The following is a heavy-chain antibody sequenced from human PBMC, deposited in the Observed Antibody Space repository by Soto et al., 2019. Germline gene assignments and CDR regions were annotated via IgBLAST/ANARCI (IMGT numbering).Heavy chain of an antibody. CDR1: CGSVNGYY. D-gene: IGHD3-3*01. CDR3: ATRITVFGLLIPPFDP. Sequence: SETLSRTTSVNCGSVNGYYLKWRRQPPRKGLEWIGEINHTGGTHYNPSLKSRVTMSVDTSKNQFSLRLSSVTAADTAIYYCATRITVFGLLIPPFDPWGQGTQVTVYS. V-gene: IGHV4-34*01. CDR2: INHTGGT. J-gene: IGHJ5*02.